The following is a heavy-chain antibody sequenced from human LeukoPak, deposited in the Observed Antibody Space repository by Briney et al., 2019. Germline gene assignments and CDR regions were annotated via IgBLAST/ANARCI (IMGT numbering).Heavy chain of an antibody. V-gene: IGHV3-15*01. Sequence: GGSLRLSCAASGFTFSSAWMSWVRQAPGKGLEVVGRIKSKTDGGATDYAPPVKGRFTISRDDSENTLYLQMDSLKTEDPAVYYCSTSQGVVVIYYYGMDVWGQGTTVTVSS. CDR2: IKSKTDGGAT. J-gene: IGHJ6*02. CDR1: GFTFSSAW. CDR3: STSQGVVVIYYYGMDV. D-gene: IGHD3-22*01.